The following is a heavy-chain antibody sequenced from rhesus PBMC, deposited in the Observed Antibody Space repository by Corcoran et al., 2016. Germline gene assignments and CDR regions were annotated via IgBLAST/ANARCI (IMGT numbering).Heavy chain of an antibody. CDR1: GGSISRSNW. Sequence: QVQLQESGPGLVKPSETLSLTCAVSGGSISRSNWWSWIRLPPWKGQEWIGYISGSSGSTYYNPSLKSRVTISKDTSKNQFSLKLISVTAADTAVYYCARDGYSSGWYIYWGQGVLVTVSS. CDR3: ARDGYSSGWYIY. V-gene: IGHV4S19*01. J-gene: IGHJ4*01. D-gene: IGHD6-31*01. CDR2: ISGSSGST.